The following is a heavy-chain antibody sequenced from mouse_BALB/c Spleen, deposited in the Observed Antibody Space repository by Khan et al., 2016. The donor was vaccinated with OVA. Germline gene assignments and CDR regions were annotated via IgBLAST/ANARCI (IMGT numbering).Heavy chain of an antibody. CDR1: GFNIKDTY. D-gene: IGHD2-1*01. J-gene: IGHJ3*01. CDR3: ATLYGSPFTY. V-gene: IGHV14-3*02. CDR2: IDPANGDT. Sequence: EVQLQQSGPELIKPGASVKLSCTASGFNIKDTYIHWVKERPEQGPEWIGRIDPANGDTKYDPKFQGKATITADTSSNTAYLQLSSLTSEDTAVYYWATLYGSPFTYWGQGTLVTVSA.